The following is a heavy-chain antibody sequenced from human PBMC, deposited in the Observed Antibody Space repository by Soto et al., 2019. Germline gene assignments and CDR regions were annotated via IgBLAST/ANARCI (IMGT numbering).Heavy chain of an antibody. V-gene: IGHV3-74*01. CDR3: ARDKYYDSSGYYRSKDDAFDI. D-gene: IGHD3-22*01. CDR1: GFTFSSYW. CDR2: INSDGSST. J-gene: IGHJ3*02. Sequence: GGSLRLSCAASGFTFSSYWMHWVRQAPGKGLVWVSRINSDGSSTSYADSVKGRFTISRDNAKNTLYLQMNSLRAEDTAVYYCARDKYYDSSGYYRSKDDAFDIWGQGTMVTVSS.